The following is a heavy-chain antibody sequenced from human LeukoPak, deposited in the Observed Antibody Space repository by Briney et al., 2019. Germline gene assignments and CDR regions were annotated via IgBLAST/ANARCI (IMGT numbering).Heavy chain of an antibody. CDR1: GFTFDDYG. CDR3: ARDRDPLVRCDY. D-gene: IGHD3-10*01. V-gene: IGHV3-20*04. Sequence: GGSLRLSCAASGFTFDDYGMSWVRQVPGKGLEWVSGINWNGGSTGYADSVKGRFTISRDNAKNSLYLQMNSLRAEDTAVYYCARDRDPLVRCDYWGQGALVTVSS. CDR2: INWNGGST. J-gene: IGHJ4*02.